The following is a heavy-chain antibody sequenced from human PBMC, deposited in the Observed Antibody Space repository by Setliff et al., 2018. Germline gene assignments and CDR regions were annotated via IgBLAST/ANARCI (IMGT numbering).Heavy chain of an antibody. J-gene: IGHJ5*02. V-gene: IGHV4-59*01. D-gene: IGHD3-10*01. Sequence: SETLSLTCTVSGGSFSTYYWSWIRQAPGKGLEWIGHVYYSGAANYNPSLKSRVTVSVDTSKNQFSLRLISVTAADTAVYYCARTSTYVLGSGSYWDRWFDPWSQGTLVTVSS. CDR2: VYYSGAA. CDR1: GGSFSTYY. CDR3: ARTSTYVLGSGSYWDRWFDP.